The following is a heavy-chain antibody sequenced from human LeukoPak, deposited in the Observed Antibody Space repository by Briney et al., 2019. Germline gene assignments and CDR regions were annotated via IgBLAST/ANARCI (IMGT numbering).Heavy chain of an antibody. V-gene: IGHV3-30-3*01. CDR3: ARAYFTFDY. CDR2: ISYDGSNK. D-gene: IGHD2/OR15-2a*01. J-gene: IGHJ4*02. Sequence: PGGSLRLSCAASGFTFSSYAMHWVRQAPGKGLEWVAVISYDGSNKYYADSVKGRFTISRDNSKNTLYLRMNSLRAEDTAVYYCARAYFTFDYWGQGTLVTVSS. CDR1: GFTFSSYA.